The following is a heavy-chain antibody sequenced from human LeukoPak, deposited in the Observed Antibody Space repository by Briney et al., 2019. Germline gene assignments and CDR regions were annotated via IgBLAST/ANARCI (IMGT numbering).Heavy chain of an antibody. J-gene: IGHJ4*02. CDR1: GFTFSSYA. V-gene: IGHV3-23*01. D-gene: IGHD3-22*01. CDR2: ISGSGGST. Sequence: GGSLRLSCAASGFTFSSYAMSWVRQAPGKGLEWVSAISGSGGSTYYADSAKGRFTISRDNSENTLYLQMNSLRAEDTAVYYCAKDYYDSSGYYSPFDYWGQGTLVTVSS. CDR3: AKDYYDSSGYYSPFDY.